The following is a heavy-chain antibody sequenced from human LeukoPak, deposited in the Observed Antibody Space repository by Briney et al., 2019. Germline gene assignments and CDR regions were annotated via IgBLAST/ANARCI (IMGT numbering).Heavy chain of an antibody. D-gene: IGHD2-15*01. V-gene: IGHV1-2*02. J-gene: IGHJ5*02. CDR2: INPNSGGT. Sequence: ASVKVSCKASGYTFTGYYMHWVRQAPGQGLEWMGWINPNSGGTNYAQKFQGRVTMTRDTSISTAYMELSRLRSDDTAVYYCARDLGGYCSGGSCLNWFDPWGQETLVTVSP. CDR1: GYTFTGYY. CDR3: ARDLGGYCSGGSCLNWFDP.